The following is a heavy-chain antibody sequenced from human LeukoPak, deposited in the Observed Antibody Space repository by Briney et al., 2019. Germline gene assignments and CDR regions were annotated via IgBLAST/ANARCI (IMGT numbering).Heavy chain of an antibody. J-gene: IGHJ4*02. CDR3: SRLTMFRGALPYYFDY. V-gene: IGHV3-23*01. Sequence: GGSLRLSCAASGFTFSSYAMSWVRQAPGKGLEWVSSISISGGSTYYTDSVKGRFTISRDNSKNTLYLQMNSLRAEDTAVYYCSRLTMFRGALPYYFDYWGQGTLVTVSS. CDR1: GFTFSSYA. CDR2: ISISGGST. D-gene: IGHD3-10*01.